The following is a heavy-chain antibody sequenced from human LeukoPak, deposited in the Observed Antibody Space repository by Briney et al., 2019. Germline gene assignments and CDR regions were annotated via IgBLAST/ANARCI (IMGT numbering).Heavy chain of an antibody. CDR2: ISSAGGTK. Sequence: GGSLRLSCATSGFSFGAHGIHWVRRAPGKGLDWVALISSAGGTKNYADSVKGRFTISRDTSTLYLQMNSLRTEDTAVYYCAGGSVGTPPPFDYWGQGTLVTVSS. J-gene: IGHJ4*02. D-gene: IGHD2-15*01. CDR3: AGGSVGTPPPFDY. CDR1: GFSFGAHG. V-gene: IGHV3-30*03.